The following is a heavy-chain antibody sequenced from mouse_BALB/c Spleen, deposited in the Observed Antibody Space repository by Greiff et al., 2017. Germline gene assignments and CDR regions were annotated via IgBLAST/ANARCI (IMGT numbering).Heavy chain of an antibody. J-gene: IGHJ4*01. Sequence: EVQVVESGGGLVKPGGSLKLSCAASGFTFSSYAMSWVRQTPEKRLEWVASISSGGSTYYPDSVKGRFTISRDNARNILYLQMSSLRSEDTAMYYCARGVPRSAMDYWGQGTSVTVSS. CDR3: ARGVPRSAMDY. CDR2: ISSGGST. CDR1: GFTFSSYA. D-gene: IGHD5-1*01. V-gene: IGHV5-6-5*01.